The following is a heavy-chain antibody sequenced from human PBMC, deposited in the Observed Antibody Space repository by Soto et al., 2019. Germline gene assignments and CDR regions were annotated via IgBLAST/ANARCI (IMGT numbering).Heavy chain of an antibody. CDR3: ARDRSVVVIPATPDY. Sequence: GGSLRLSCAASGFTFSTYVMHWVRQAPGKGLEWVALTSYDGSNKYYADSVKGRLIISRDNSKNTLYLEMNSLRVEDTAVYYCARDRSVVVIPATPDYWGLGTLVTVSS. J-gene: IGHJ4*02. CDR2: TSYDGSNK. V-gene: IGHV3-30-3*01. D-gene: IGHD2-15*01. CDR1: GFTFSTYV.